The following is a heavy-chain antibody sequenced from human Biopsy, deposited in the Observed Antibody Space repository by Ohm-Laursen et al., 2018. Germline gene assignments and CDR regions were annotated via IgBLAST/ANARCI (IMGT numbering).Heavy chain of an antibody. CDR1: GYIFTDYY. CDR2: SNPDSGGS. CDR3: ARDRPSVPTYAVY. Sequence: GSSVKVSCKSSGYIFTDYYIHWVRQVPGQGLEWMGWSNPDSGGSNYAQQFRGRVTMTSDAAVSTSYVELTSLKSDDTAVYYCARDRPSVPTYAVYWGQGTLVTVSS. J-gene: IGHJ4*02. D-gene: IGHD2-8*01. V-gene: IGHV1-2*02.